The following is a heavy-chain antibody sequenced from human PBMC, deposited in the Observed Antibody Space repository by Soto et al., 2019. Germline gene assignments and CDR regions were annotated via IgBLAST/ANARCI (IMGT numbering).Heavy chain of an antibody. CDR3: ARHKGTYYYYGMDV. CDR1: GGSISSYY. Sequence: SETLSLTCTVSGGSISSYYWSWIRQPPGKGLEWIGYIYYSGSTNYNPSLKSRVTISVDTSKNQFSLKLSSGTAADTAVYYCARHKGTYYYYGMDVWGQGTTVTVSS. CDR2: IYYSGST. J-gene: IGHJ6*02. V-gene: IGHV4-59*08.